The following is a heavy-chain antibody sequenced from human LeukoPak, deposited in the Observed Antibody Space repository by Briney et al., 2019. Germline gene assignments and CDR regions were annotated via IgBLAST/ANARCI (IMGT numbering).Heavy chain of an antibody. Sequence: GGSLRLSCAASGFTFSTYAMTWVRQAPGGGLEWVSLISGTGGSTYYADSVKGRFTISRDNSKNTLYLQMNSLRAEDTAVYYCARGGYSNFDYWGQGTLVTVSS. D-gene: IGHD6-13*01. CDR3: ARGGYSNFDY. J-gene: IGHJ4*02. CDR1: GFTFSTYA. V-gene: IGHV3-23*01. CDR2: ISGTGGST.